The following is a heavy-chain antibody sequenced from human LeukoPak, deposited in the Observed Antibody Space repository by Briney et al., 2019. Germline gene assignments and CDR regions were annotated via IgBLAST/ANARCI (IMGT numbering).Heavy chain of an antibody. CDR3: ARGGPWGSWYGASSNYFDY. J-gene: IGHJ4*02. V-gene: IGHV4-38-2*02. CDR2: IYHSGIT. CDR1: GYSISSGYY. D-gene: IGHD6-13*01. Sequence: PSETLSLTCTVSGYSISSGYYWGWIRQPPGKGLEWIGSIYHSGITYYNPSLKSRVTISVDTSKNQFSLKLSSVTAADTAVYYCARGGPWGSWYGASSNYFDYWGQGTLVTVSS.